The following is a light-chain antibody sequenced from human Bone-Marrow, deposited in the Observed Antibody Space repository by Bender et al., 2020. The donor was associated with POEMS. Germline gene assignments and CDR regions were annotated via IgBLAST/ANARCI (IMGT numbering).Light chain of an antibody. Sequence: QSALTQYASVSGSPGQSITISCTGTSSDVGRYNYVSWYQQHPGKVPKLMIYDVSNRPSGVSNRFSGSKSGNTASLTISGLQAEDEADYYCSSYTSATTVVFGGGTKLTVL. V-gene: IGLV2-14*03. CDR1: SSDVGRYNY. CDR2: DVS. J-gene: IGLJ2*01. CDR3: SSYTSATTVV.